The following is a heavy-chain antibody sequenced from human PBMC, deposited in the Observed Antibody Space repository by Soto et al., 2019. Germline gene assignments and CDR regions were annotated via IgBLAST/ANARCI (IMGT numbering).Heavy chain of an antibody. CDR2: ISGSGGST. Sequence: GGSLRLSCAASGFTFSGYDMSWVRQAPGKGLEWVSTISGSGGSTYYADSVKGRFTISRDNSKNTLDLQMNSLRAEDAAVYYCAKAFCSSTTCYSAIFDPWGQGTLVTVSS. CDR3: AKAFCSSTTCYSAIFDP. J-gene: IGHJ5*02. D-gene: IGHD2-2*01. V-gene: IGHV3-23*01. CDR1: GFTFSGYD.